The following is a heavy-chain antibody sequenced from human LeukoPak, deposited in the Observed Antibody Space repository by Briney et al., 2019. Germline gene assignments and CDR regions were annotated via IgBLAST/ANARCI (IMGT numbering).Heavy chain of an antibody. CDR3: ARDSKRHLVGPTQGWFDP. Sequence: RASETLSLTCTVSGGSITSGSHYWNWIRQPAGKGLEWIGRIYTSGSTKYNPSLKSRVTMSVDTSKNQFSLRLSSVTAADTAIYFCARDSKRHLVGPTQGWFDPWGQGALVTVSS. D-gene: IGHD1-26*01. J-gene: IGHJ5*02. CDR2: IYTSGST. CDR1: GGSITSGSHY. V-gene: IGHV4-61*02.